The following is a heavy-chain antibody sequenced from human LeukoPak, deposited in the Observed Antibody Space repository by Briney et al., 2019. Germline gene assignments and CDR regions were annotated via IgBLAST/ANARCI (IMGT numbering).Heavy chain of an antibody. D-gene: IGHD3-3*01. J-gene: IGHJ4*02. Sequence: GGSLRLSCAASGFTFSSYSMNWVRQAPGKGLEWVSSISSSSSYIYYADSVKGRFTISRDNAKNSLYLQMNSLRAEDTAAYYCAKKETYYDFWSGYHPMGPFDYWGQGTLVTVSS. V-gene: IGHV3-21*01. CDR3: AKKETYYDFWSGYHPMGPFDY. CDR2: ISSSSSYI. CDR1: GFTFSSYS.